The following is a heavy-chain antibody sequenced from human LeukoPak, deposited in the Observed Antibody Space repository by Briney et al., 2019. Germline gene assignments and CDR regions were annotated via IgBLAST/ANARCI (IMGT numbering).Heavy chain of an antibody. CDR2: ISSSSDYT. Sequence: HPGGSLRLSCAASGFTFSNYAMNWVRQAPGKGLECVSYISSSSDYTNYPDSVKGRFTISRDNAKNSLYLQMNSLRAEDTALYYCARVKVGTTNRFDYWGQGTLVTVSS. J-gene: IGHJ4*02. V-gene: IGHV3-48*04. CDR3: ARVKVGTTNRFDY. CDR1: GFTFSNYA. D-gene: IGHD1-26*01.